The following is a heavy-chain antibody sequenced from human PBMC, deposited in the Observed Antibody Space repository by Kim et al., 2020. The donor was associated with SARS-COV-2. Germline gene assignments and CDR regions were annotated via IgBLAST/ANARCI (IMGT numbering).Heavy chain of an antibody. CDR1: GGSFSGYY. V-gene: IGHV4-34*04. CDR3: ARGRAGVVPAHILGIGPNYDYFIIDV. J-gene: IGHJ6*02. Sequence: SETLSLTCAVYGGSFSGYYWSWIRQSPGKGLEWVGVINHSGGINHNPSLKSRATISMDTSKNQFSLKLTSVTAADTGLYFSARGRAGVVPAHILGIGPNYDYFIIDVWGHGTTVTVSS. CDR2: INHSGGI. D-gene: IGHD2-2*02.